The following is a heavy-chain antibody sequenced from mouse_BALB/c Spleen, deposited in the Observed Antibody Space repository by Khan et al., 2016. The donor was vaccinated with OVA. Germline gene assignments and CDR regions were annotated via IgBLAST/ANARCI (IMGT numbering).Heavy chain of an antibody. V-gene: IGHV5-6-5*01. CDR3: TRLVDY. J-gene: IGHJ4*01. Sequence: EVELVESGGGLVKPGGSLKLSCAASGFTFSSYAVSWIRQTPEKRLEWVASINSGGSTYYPASVKGRFTISRDDARNILYLKMSSLRSEDTAMYYCTRLVDYWGQGTSVTVSA. CDR1: GFTFSSYA. CDR2: INSGGST.